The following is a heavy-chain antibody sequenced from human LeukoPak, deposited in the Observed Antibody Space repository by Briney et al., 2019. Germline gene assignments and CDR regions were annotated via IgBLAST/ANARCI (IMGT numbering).Heavy chain of an antibody. Sequence: NPSETLSLTCTVSGGSISSSSYYWGWIRQPPGKGLEWIGSIYHSGSTYYNPSLKSRVTISVDTSKNQFSLKLSSVTAADTAVYYCARGYYYDSSGYWGQGTLVTVSS. J-gene: IGHJ4*02. CDR1: GGSISSSSYY. CDR3: ARGYYYDSSGY. V-gene: IGHV4-39*07. CDR2: IYHSGST. D-gene: IGHD3-22*01.